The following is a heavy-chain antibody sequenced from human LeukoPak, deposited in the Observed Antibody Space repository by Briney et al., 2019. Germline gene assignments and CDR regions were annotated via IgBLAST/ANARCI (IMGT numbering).Heavy chain of an antibody. CDR2: IYTSGST. Sequence: PETLSLTCTVSGGSISSYYWSWIRQPAGKGLEWIGRIYTSGSTNYNPSLESRVTISLDTSKNQFSLKLSSVTAADTAVYYCASISARRYSGYDYAIGYWGQGTLVTVSS. V-gene: IGHV4-4*07. CDR3: ASISARRYSGYDYAIGY. CDR1: GGSISSYY. J-gene: IGHJ4*02. D-gene: IGHD5-12*01.